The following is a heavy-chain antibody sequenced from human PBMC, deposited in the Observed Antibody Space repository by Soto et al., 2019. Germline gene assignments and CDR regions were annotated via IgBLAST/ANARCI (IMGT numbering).Heavy chain of an antibody. Sequence: QLMLQESGSGLVRPSQTLSLTCTVSGDSITSGMYSWSWIRQAPGKGLEWIGNIHVTGYTAFSPYLRRLVTMSVASSRNQFSLDLRPVTAADTAVYFWARGGALRPNGHVPLDFWGQGTLVTVSS. V-gene: IGHV4-30-2*01. D-gene: IGHD3-16*01. CDR2: IHVTGYT. J-gene: IGHJ4*02. CDR3: ARGGALRPNGHVPLDF. CDR1: GDSITSGMYS.